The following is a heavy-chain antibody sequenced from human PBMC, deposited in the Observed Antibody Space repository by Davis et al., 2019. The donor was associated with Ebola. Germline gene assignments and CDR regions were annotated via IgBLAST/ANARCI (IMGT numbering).Heavy chain of an antibody. D-gene: IGHD2-21*02. CDR3: ARSRYLANCGGSCYPNLDY. CDR1: GFTFFTHD. Sequence: GESLKISCAATGFTFFTHDMHWVRQAPAKGLEWVAVISFDGTNKYYADSVKGRFTVSRDNLKRALYLQMDSLRTEDTAVYYCARSRYLANCGGSCYPNLDYWGRGTLVTVSS. V-gene: IGHV3-30-3*01. J-gene: IGHJ4*02. CDR2: ISFDGTNK.